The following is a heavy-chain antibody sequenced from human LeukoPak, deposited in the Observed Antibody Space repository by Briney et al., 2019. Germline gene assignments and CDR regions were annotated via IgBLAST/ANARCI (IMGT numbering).Heavy chain of an antibody. Sequence: PSETLSLTCAVSGGSISSYFWSWIRQPPGKGLEWIGYIYYSGSANYNPSLKSRVTMSVDTSKKQVSLKLSSVTAADTAVYYCAGGQYSSSWTSMDVWGQGTTVTVSS. CDR2: IYYSGSA. J-gene: IGHJ6*02. V-gene: IGHV4-59*08. CDR3: AGGQYSSSWTSMDV. CDR1: GGSISSYF. D-gene: IGHD6-13*01.